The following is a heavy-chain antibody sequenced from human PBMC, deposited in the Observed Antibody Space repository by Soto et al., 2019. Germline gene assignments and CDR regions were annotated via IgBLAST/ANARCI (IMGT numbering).Heavy chain of an antibody. CDR1: GDSINSDKYY. V-gene: IGHV4-39*01. D-gene: IGHD3-9*01. CDR2: IYFRGNT. J-gene: IGHJ4*02. Sequence: SETLSLTCSVSGDSINSDKYYWGWIRQPPGKGLEWIGSIYFRGNTYYNPSLQTRVTMSLDKPKSQFSLKLNSVTAANSAVYFCARLEGLATISYYFDFWGQGALVTVSS. CDR3: ARLEGLATISYYFDF.